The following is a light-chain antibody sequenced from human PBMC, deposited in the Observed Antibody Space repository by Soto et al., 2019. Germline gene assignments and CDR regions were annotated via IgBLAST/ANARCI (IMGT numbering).Light chain of an antibody. Sequence: QTVVTQEPSLTVSPGGTVTLTCGSSTGAVTSGHYPYWFQQKPGQAPRTLIYDTTNRHSWTPARFSGSLLGGKAALTLSGAQPEDGAEYYCLLAYSGPRVFGGGTKLTVL. CDR2: DTT. CDR3: LLAYSGPRV. CDR1: TGAVTSGHY. J-gene: IGLJ2*01. V-gene: IGLV7-46*01.